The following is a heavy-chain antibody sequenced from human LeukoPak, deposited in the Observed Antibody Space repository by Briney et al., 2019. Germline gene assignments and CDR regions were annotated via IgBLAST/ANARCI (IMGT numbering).Heavy chain of an antibody. CDR3: ARDLAVAGTGAFDI. CDR2: IYYSGNT. CDR1: GGSIRSTSYY. V-gene: IGHV4-39*07. D-gene: IGHD6-19*01. J-gene: IGHJ3*02. Sequence: PSETLSLTCTVSGGSIRSTSYYWGWIRQPPGKGLEWIGSIYYSGNTYYNPSLKSRVTISVDTSKNQFSLKLSSVTAADTAVYYCARDLAVAGTGAFDIWGQGTMVTVSS.